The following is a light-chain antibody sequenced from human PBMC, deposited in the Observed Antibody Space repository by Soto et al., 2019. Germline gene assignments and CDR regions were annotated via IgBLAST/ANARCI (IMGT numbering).Light chain of an antibody. CDR1: QGIRNY. J-gene: IGKJ1*01. CDR3: QKYNSAPWT. Sequence: DIQMTQSPSSLSASVGDRVTITCRASQGIRNYLAWYQQKPGKVPKLLIYAASTLQSGVPSRFSGSGSGTDFTLTISSLQPEDVATYYCQKYNSAPWTCGQGTKVEIK. V-gene: IGKV1-27*01. CDR2: AAS.